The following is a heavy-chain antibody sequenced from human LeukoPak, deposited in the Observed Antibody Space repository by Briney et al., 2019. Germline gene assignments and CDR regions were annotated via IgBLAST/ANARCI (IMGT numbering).Heavy chain of an antibody. CDR3: ARQPPGLFATDY. CDR2: MYPGDSNT. J-gene: IGHJ4*02. Sequence: GESLKISCKASGYSFTNYWIAWMRQMPGKGLEWMGIMYPGDSNTRYSPSLQGQVSISADKSISTAYLQWSSLKASDTAMYYCARQPPGLFATDYWGQGTLVTVSS. V-gene: IGHV5-51*01. CDR1: GYSFTNYW. D-gene: IGHD1-14*01.